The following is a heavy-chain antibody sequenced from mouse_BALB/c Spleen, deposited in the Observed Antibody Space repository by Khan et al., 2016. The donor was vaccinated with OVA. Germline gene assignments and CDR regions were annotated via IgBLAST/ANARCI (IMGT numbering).Heavy chain of an antibody. CDR3: TRPAYDGYYDY. CDR1: GYTFTDYA. CDR2: ISTYSGNT. J-gene: IGHJ2*01. Sequence: VQLKESGPEVVRPGVSVKISCKGSGYTFTDYAMHWVKQSHAKSLEWIGLISTYSGNTNYKQKFKGKATMTVDKSSSTAYMELARLTSEDSAIYYCTRPAYDGYYDYWGQGTTLTVSS. D-gene: IGHD2-3*01. V-gene: IGHV1S137*01.